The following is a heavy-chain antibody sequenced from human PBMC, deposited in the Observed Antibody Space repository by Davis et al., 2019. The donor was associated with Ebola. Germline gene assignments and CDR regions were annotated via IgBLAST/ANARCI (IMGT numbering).Heavy chain of an antibody. Sequence: GESLKISCAASGFTFSSYEMNWVRQAPGKGLEWVSYISSSGSTIYYADSAKGRFTISRDNAKNSLYLQMNSLRAEDTAVYYCAIAEGGYSSSSQYYYYGMDVWGQGTTVTVSS. CDR3: AIAEGGYSSSSQYYYYGMDV. CDR1: GFTFSSYE. J-gene: IGHJ6*02. D-gene: IGHD6-13*01. CDR2: ISSSGSTI. V-gene: IGHV3-48*03.